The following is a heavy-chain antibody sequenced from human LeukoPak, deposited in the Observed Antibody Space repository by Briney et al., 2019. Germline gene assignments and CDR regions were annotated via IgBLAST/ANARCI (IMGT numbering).Heavy chain of an antibody. J-gene: IGHJ4*02. CDR3: ARDSSSWTKDY. CDR1: GGSISSGGYY. CDR2: IYYSGST. Sequence: PSETLSLTCTVSGGSISSGGYYWSWIRQHPGKGLEWIGYIYYSGSTYYNPSLKSRVTISVDTSKNQFSLKLSSVTAADTAVYYCARDSSSWTKDYWGQGTLVTVSS. D-gene: IGHD6-13*01. V-gene: IGHV4-31*03.